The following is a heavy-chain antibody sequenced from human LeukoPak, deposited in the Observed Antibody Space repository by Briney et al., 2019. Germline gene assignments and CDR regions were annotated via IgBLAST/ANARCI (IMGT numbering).Heavy chain of an antibody. CDR2: ISASGGST. CDR1: GFTFSSYA. V-gene: IGHV3-23*01. CDR3: ARNPIFGVGWFDP. D-gene: IGHD3-3*01. J-gene: IGHJ5*02. Sequence: PGGSLRLSCAASGFTFSSYAMSWVRQAPGKGLEWVSAISASGGSTYYADSMKGRFTISRDNSKNTLYLQMNSLRAEDTAVYYCARNPIFGVGWFDPWGQGTLVTVSS.